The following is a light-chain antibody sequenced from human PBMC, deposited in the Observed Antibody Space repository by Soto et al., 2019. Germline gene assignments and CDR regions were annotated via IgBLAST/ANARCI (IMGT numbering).Light chain of an antibody. Sequence: DIQMTQSPSSLSASVGDRVTITCRASQSISSYLNWYQQKPGKAPKLLIYAASSLQSGVPSRFSGSGSGTDLTLTISSLQPEDFVTHYCQQSYRTPLFTFGPGTKVDIK. CDR2: AAS. CDR3: QQSYRTPLFT. V-gene: IGKV1-39*01. CDR1: QSISSY. J-gene: IGKJ3*01.